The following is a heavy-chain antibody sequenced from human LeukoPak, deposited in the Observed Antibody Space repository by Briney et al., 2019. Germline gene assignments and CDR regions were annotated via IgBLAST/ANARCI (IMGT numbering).Heavy chain of an antibody. CDR3: AREGLLHPRGYSYGSLSYGAFDI. Sequence: PSETLSLTCTVSGGSISSSSYYWGWIRQPPGKGLEWIGSIYYSGSTYYNPSLKSRVTISVDTSKNQFSLKLSSVTAADTAVYYCAREGLLHPRGYSYGSLSYGAFDIWGQGTMVTVSS. J-gene: IGHJ3*02. CDR2: IYYSGST. D-gene: IGHD5-18*01. CDR1: GGSISSSSYY. V-gene: IGHV4-39*07.